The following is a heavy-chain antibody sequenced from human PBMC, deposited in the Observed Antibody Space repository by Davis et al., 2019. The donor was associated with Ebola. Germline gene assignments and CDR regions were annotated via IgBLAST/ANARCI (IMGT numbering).Heavy chain of an antibody. V-gene: IGHV4-4*02. D-gene: IGHD3-10*01. CDR2: INHSGST. J-gene: IGHJ4*02. CDR1: GGSISSSNW. Sequence: MPSETLSLTCAVSGGSISSSNWWSWVRQPPGKGLEWIGEINHSGSTNYNPSLKSRVTISVGTSKNQFSLKLSSVTAADTAVYYCARGVRGVIGYWGQGTLVTVSS. CDR3: ARGVRGVIGY.